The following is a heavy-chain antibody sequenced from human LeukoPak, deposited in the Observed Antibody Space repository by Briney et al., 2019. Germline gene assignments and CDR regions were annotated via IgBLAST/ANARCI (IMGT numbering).Heavy chain of an antibody. CDR2: ISYDGSNK. J-gene: IGHJ4*02. Sequence: GGSLRLSCAASGFTFSSYGMHWVRQAPGKGLEWVAVISYDGSNKYYADSVKGRFTISRDNSKNTLYLQMNSLRAEDTAVYYCAKLGLKVVGYDYWGQGTLVTVSS. CDR3: AKLGLKVVGYDY. V-gene: IGHV3-30*18. CDR1: GFTFSSYG. D-gene: IGHD3-22*01.